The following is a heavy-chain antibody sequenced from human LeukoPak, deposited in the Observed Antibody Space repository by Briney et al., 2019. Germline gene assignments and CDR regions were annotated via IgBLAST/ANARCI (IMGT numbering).Heavy chain of an antibody. CDR1: GFTFSSYW. V-gene: IGHV3-74*01. D-gene: IGHD4-17*01. CDR3: ARGGDYPFDY. J-gene: IGHJ4*02. Sequence: GGSLRLSCAASGFTFSSYWMHWVRQSPGKGLVWVSRINSDGSSTSYADSVKGRFTISRDNAKNTLSLHMSSLRAADTPVYNCARGGDYPFDYWGQGTLVTVSS. CDR2: INSDGSST.